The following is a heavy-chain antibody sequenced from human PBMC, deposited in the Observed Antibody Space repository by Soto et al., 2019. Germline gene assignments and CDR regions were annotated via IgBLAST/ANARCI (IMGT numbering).Heavy chain of an antibody. J-gene: IGHJ3*02. CDR3: ARRGWSRGYYYNTRAFDI. CDR1: GVSFSGYY. Sequence: SETLSLSCAVYGVSFSGYYWSWIRQPPGKGLEWIGEINHSGSTNYNPSLKSRVTISVDTSKNQFSLKLSSVTAADTAVYYCARRGWSRGYYYNTRAFDIWGEGTMVTVS. V-gene: IGHV4-34*01. D-gene: IGHD3-22*01. CDR2: INHSGST.